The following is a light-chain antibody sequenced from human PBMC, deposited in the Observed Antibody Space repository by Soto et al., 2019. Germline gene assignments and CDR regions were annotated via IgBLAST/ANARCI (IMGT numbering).Light chain of an antibody. CDR1: SSDVGGYNY. CDR2: EVS. J-gene: IGLJ1*01. Sequence: QSVLTQPASVSGSPGQSITISCTGTSSDVGGYNYVSWYQQHPGKAPKLITYEVSNRPSEISNRFSGSKSGNTASLTISGLQAEDEADYYCSSYTSGSTYVFGTGTKLTVL. CDR3: SSYTSGSTYV. V-gene: IGLV2-14*01.